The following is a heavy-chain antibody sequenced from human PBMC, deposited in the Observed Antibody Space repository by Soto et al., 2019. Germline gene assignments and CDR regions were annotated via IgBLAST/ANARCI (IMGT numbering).Heavy chain of an antibody. CDR2: IIPIFGTA. Sequence: ASVKVSFKASGGTFSSYASSWVRQAPGQGLEWMGGIIPIFGTANYAQKFQGRVTITADKSTSTAYMELSSLRSEDTAVYYCARRGLLWFYMDVWGQGTTVTVSS. D-gene: IGHD3-10*01. V-gene: IGHV1-69*06. CDR3: ARRGLLWFYMDV. J-gene: IGHJ6*02. CDR1: GGTFSSYA.